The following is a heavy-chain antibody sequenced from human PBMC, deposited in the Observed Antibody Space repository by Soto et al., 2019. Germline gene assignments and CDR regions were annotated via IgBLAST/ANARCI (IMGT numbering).Heavy chain of an antibody. CDR2: VYSSGGT. D-gene: IGHD3-3*01. Sequence: SETLSLTCTVSGGSMSSYYWTWIRQPAGKGLEWIGRVYSSGGTHYNPSLKSRVTISLDTSKNQFSLRLLSVTDADTAVYYCARGQRFSDWFDPWGQGXLVTVYS. J-gene: IGHJ5*02. CDR1: GGSMSSYY. CDR3: ARGQRFSDWFDP. V-gene: IGHV4-4*07.